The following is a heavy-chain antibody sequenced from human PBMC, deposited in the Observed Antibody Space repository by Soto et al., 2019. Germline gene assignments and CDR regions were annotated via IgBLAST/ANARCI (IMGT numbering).Heavy chain of an antibody. CDR3: ATQQRPMASELYFYCGMYV. CDR2: INPSGGST. V-gene: IGHV1-46*01. CDR1: GYTFTTHL. J-gene: IGHJ6*02. D-gene: IGHD1-26*01. Sequence: ASVKVSCKPSGYTFTTHLLHWVRQSPGQGLEWMGIINPSGGSTSYAQKFQGRVTMTRDTSTSTVYMELSSLRSEDTAVYYCATQQRPMASELYFYCGMYVWGQGITVTVS.